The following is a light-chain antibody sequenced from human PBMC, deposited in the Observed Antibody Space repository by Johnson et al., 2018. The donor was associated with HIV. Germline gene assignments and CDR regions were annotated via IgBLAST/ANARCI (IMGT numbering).Light chain of an antibody. Sequence: QSFLTQPPSVSAAPGQKVTISCSGSSSNIGNNYVSWYQQLPGTAPKLLIYENNKRPSGIPDRFSGSKSGTSATLGITGLQTGDEADYYCGTWDSGLSAHYFFGTGTKVNVL. CDR3: GTWDSGLSAHYF. CDR2: ENN. J-gene: IGLJ1*01. V-gene: IGLV1-51*02. CDR1: SSNIGNNY.